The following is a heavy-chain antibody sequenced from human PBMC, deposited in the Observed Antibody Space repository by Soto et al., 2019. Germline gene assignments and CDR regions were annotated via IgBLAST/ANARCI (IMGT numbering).Heavy chain of an antibody. CDR1: GGTFSSYA. D-gene: IGHD2-2*01. J-gene: IGHJ6*02. CDR2: IIPIFGTA. V-gene: IGHV1-69*12. CDR3: ARDSPSSYAPGPYYYCGMDV. Sequence: QVQLVQSGAEVKKPGSSVKVSCKASGGTFSSYAISWVRQAPGQGLEWMGGIIPIFGTANYAQKFQSRVTITADASTSTAYMELSILRSEDTAVYYCARDSPSSYAPGPYYYCGMDVWGQGTTVTVSS.